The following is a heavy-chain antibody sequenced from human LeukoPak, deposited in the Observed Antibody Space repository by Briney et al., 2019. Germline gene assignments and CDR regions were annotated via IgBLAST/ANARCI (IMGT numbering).Heavy chain of an antibody. D-gene: IGHD6-13*01. V-gene: IGHV3-48*03. CDR2: ISSSGSTI. CDR3: ARLDIAAAGTEGNDY. CDR1: GFTFSSYE. Sequence: GGSLRLSCAASGFTFSSYEMNWVRQAPGKGLEWVSYISSSGSTIYYADSVKGRFTISRDNAKNSLYLQMNSLRAEDAAVYYCARLDIAAAGTEGNDYWGQGTLVTVSS. J-gene: IGHJ4*02.